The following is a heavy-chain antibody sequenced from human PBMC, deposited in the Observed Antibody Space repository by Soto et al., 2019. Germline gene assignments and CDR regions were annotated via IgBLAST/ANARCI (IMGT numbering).Heavy chain of an antibody. CDR2: MNEDGGTT. V-gene: IGHV3-74*01. D-gene: IGHD3-10*01. CDR1: GFTFIIYW. J-gene: IGHJ6*02. Sequence: GGSLRLSWAASGFTFIIYWMQWVRQAPGRGLGWVSRMNEDGGTTDYADSVKGRFTISRDNAKNTLYLQMNSLRVEDTAVYYCASDLSGRADVWGQGTTVTVSS. CDR3: ASDLSGRADV.